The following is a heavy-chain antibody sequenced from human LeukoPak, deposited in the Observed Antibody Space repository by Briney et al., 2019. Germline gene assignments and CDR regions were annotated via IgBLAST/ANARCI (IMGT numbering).Heavy chain of an antibody. Sequence: GASVTVSCKASGYTFTGSYMHWLRQAPGQGLEWMGWINPNSGDTNYAQKFQGRVTMTTDTSISTAYMELSRLRSDDTAVYYCARDRAPFDLYYDFWSASSSFDPWGQGTLVTVSS. J-gene: IGHJ5*02. CDR2: INPNSGDT. CDR3: ARDRAPFDLYYDFWSASSSFDP. V-gene: IGHV1-2*02. CDR1: GYTFTGSY. D-gene: IGHD3-3*01.